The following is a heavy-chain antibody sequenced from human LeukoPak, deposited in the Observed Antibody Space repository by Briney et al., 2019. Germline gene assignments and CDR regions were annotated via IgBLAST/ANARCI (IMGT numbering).Heavy chain of an antibody. V-gene: IGHV3-30*03. Sequence: GGSLRLSCAASGFTFSSYGMHWVRQAPGKGLEWVAVISYDGSNKYYADSVKGRFTISRDNSKNTLYLQMNSLRAEDTAVYYCAVPMVRGVPYFDYWGQGTLVTVSS. D-gene: IGHD3-10*01. CDR1: GFTFSSYG. J-gene: IGHJ4*02. CDR2: ISYDGSNK. CDR3: AVPMVRGVPYFDY.